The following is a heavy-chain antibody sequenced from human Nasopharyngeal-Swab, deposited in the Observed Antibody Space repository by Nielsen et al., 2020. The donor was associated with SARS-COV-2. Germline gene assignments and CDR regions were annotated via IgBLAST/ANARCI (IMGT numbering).Heavy chain of an antibody. CDR2: INPNSGGT. V-gene: IGHV1-2*02. J-gene: IGHJ4*02. Sequence: ASVKVSCKASGYTFTGYHMHWVRQAPGQGLEWMGWINPNSGGTNYAQKFQGRVTMTRDTSISTAYMELSRLRSDDTAVYYCAIAYRSDSGSYHPYFDYWGQGTLVTVSS. D-gene: IGHD1-26*01. CDR3: AIAYRSDSGSYHPYFDY. CDR1: GYTFTGYH.